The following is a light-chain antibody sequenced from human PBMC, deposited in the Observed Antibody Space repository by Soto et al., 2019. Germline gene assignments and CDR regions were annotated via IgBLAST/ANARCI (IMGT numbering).Light chain of an antibody. V-gene: IGKV3-11*01. Sequence: EIVLTQSPATLSLSPGERATLSCRASQSITSYLAWYQQKPGQAPRLLIYDASSRATGIPGRFSGRGSGTDFTLTISSLEPEDSAVYYCQQRANWPTFGGGTKVEV. CDR1: QSITSY. CDR2: DAS. CDR3: QQRANWPT. J-gene: IGKJ4*01.